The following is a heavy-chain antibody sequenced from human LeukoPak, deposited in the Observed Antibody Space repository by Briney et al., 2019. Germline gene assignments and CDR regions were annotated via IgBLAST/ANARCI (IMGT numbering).Heavy chain of an antibody. CDR1: GFTVSSNY. CDR3: AKAYCGGDCYSTDPFDI. V-gene: IGHV3-53*05. J-gene: IGHJ3*02. Sequence: PGGSLTLTCAASGFTVSSNYLSWVRQPPGKGLEWVSFIYNGGSTYYAHSVKGRFTISRDNSKNPLYLQLNSLRAEDTAVYYCAKAYCGGDCYSTDPFDIWGQGTMVTVSS. CDR2: IYNGGST. D-gene: IGHD2-21*02.